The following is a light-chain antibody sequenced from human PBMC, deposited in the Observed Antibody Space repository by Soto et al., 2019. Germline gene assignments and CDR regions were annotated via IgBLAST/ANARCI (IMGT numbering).Light chain of an antibody. CDR3: PHHART. CDR1: QSVTSTY. Sequence: IVVKKTPSTLSGSRGERATLSCRASQSVTSTYLAWYQQKPGQAPRLLIYGASSRATGVPDRFSGSGSGTDFTLTFSRLEPEDFAVYVCPHHARTFAQGTKVDIK. CDR2: GAS. V-gene: IGKV3-20*01. J-gene: IGKJ1*01.